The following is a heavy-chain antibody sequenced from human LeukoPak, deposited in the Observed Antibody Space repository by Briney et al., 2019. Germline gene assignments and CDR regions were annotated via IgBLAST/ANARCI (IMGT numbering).Heavy chain of an antibody. Sequence: GGSLRLSCAASGFTFSSYSMNWVRQAPGKGLEWVSSISRSSSYIYYADSVKGRFTISRDNAKNSLYLQMNSLRAEDTAVYYCARDQLEGIGCDILTGCYYYYGMDVWGQGTTVTVSS. CDR3: ARDQLEGIGCDILTGCYYYYGMDV. CDR1: GFTFSSYS. CDR2: ISRSSSYI. J-gene: IGHJ6*02. D-gene: IGHD3-9*01. V-gene: IGHV3-21*01.